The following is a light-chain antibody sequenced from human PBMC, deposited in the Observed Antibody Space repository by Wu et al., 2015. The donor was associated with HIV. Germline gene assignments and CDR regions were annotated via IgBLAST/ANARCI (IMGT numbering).Light chain of an antibody. V-gene: IGKV1-13*02. J-gene: IGKJ5*01. Sequence: AIQLTQSPSSLSASIGDRVNITCRASQDIFTYLAWYQQTPGKAPRVLIYDASTLQSGVSSRFRGSGSGTDFTLTISGLQRGDFAVYFCQQLNSFPLTFGQGSRLEI. CDR2: DAS. CDR1: QDIFTY. CDR3: QQLNSFPLT.